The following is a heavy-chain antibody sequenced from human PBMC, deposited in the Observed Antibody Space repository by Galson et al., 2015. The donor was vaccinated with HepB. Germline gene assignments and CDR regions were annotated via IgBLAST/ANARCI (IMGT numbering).Heavy chain of an antibody. J-gene: IGHJ4*02. CDR2: FDPEDGET. D-gene: IGHD3-9*01. V-gene: IGHV1-24*01. CDR1: GYTLTELS. CDR3: ARREYYDILTGYGY. Sequence: SVKVSCKVSGYTLTELSMHWVRQAPGKGLEWMGGFDPEDGETIYAQKFQGRVTITRDTSASTAYMELSSLRSEDTAVYYCARREYYDILTGYGYWGQGTLVTVSS.